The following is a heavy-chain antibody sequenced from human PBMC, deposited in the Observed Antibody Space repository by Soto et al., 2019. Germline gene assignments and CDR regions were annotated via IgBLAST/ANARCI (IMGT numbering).Heavy chain of an antibody. D-gene: IGHD3-10*01. CDR2: INPNSGGT. Sequence: ASVKVSCKASGCTFTGYYMHWVRQAPGQGLEWMGWINPNSGGTNYAQKFQGWVTMTRDTSISTAYMELSRLRSDDTAVYYCARGPIEGPYYYYYYYGMDVWGQGTTVTLSS. CDR1: GCTFTGYY. J-gene: IGHJ6*02. V-gene: IGHV1-2*04. CDR3: ARGPIEGPYYYYYYYGMDV.